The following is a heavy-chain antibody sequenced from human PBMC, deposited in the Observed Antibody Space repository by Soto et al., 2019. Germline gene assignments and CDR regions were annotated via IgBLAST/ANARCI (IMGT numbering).Heavy chain of an antibody. J-gene: IGHJ4*02. CDR3: SRSLDS. Sequence: GGSLRLSCAASGFTFSNFWMDWVRQAPGKGLEWVANINPGGSEKHYVDSVKGRFTISRDNARNSLYLQMSSLTAEDSALYYCSRSLDSWGQGTRVTVSS. CDR1: GFTFSNFW. V-gene: IGHV3-7*01. CDR2: INPGGSEK.